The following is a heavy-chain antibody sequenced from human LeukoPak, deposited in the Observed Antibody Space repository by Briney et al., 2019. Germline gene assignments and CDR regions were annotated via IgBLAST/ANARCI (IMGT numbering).Heavy chain of an antibody. CDR3: AKEGIVVVPTATTSTFDY. Sequence: GGSLRLSCAASGFTFSSYAMSWVRQAPGKGLEWVSAITGSGGSTNYADSVKGRFTISRDNSKNTLYLQMNSLRAEDTAVYYCAKEGIVVVPTATTSTFDYWGQGTLVTVSS. CDR2: ITGSGGST. V-gene: IGHV3-23*01. D-gene: IGHD2-2*01. CDR1: GFTFSSYA. J-gene: IGHJ4*02.